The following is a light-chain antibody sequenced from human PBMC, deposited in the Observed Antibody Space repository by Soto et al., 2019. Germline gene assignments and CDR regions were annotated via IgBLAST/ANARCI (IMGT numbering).Light chain of an antibody. J-gene: IGKJ3*01. V-gene: IGKV4-1*01. CDR3: QQYYSAPIT. Sequence: DIEMTQSPDSLAVSLGARATINCKSSQSILYSSNNKNYLAWYQQKPGQPPKLLIYWASTRESGVPDRFSGSGSGTDFTLTISSLQAEDVAVYYCQQYYSAPITFGPGIKVDIK. CDR2: WAS. CDR1: QSILYSSNNKNY.